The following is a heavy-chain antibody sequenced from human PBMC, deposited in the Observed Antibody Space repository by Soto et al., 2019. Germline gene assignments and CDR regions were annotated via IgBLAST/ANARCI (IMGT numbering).Heavy chain of an antibody. V-gene: IGHV1-18*01. CDR3: ARDVGSHTSPTQLDAFDI. D-gene: IGHD1-26*01. J-gene: IGHJ3*02. CDR1: GYSFTSYG. CDR2: ISAYNGNT. Sequence: GASVKVSCKASGYSFTSYGISWVRQAPGQGLEWMGWISAYNGNTNYAQKLQGRVTMTTDTSTSTAYMELRSLRSDDTAVYYCARDVGSHTSPTQLDAFDIWGQGTMVTVSS.